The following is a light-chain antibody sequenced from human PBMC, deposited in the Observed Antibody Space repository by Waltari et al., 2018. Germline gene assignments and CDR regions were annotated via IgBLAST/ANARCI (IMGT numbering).Light chain of an antibody. CDR1: SSDVGSYNY. J-gene: IGLJ2*01. CDR2: DVT. CDR3: SSYTPTSILV. Sequence: QSALTQPASVSGSPGQSLTLSCSGTSSDVGSYNYVSWYQRHPGTPPKLLFYDVTKRPSGVSGRFSGSKSGNTASLTISGLQPEDEADYFCSSYTPTSILVFGGGTKLTV. V-gene: IGLV2-14*03.